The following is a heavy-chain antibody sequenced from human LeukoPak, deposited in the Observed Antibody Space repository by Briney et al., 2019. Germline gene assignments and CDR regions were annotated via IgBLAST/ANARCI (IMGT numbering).Heavy chain of an antibody. V-gene: IGHV1-69*05. CDR3: ARDQTSYFDY. J-gene: IGHJ4*02. CDR2: IIPIFGTA. CDR1: GGTFISYA. Sequence: ASVKVSCKASGGTFISYAISWVRQAPGQGLEWMGGIIPIFGTANYAQKFQGRVTITTDESTSTAYMELSSLRSEDTAVYYCARDQTSYFDYWGQGTLVTVSS.